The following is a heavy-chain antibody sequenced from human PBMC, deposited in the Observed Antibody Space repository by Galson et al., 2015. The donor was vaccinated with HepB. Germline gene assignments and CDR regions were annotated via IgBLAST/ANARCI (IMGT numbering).Heavy chain of an antibody. V-gene: IGHV3-15*01. J-gene: IGHJ6*03. CDR1: GFTFSNAW. D-gene: IGHD5-12*01. Sequence: SLRLSCAASGFTFSNAWMSWVRQAPGKGLEWVGRIKSKTDGGTTDYAAPVKGRFTISRDDSKNTLYLQMNSLKTEDTAVYYCTTDLGVATIQASYYYYYMDVWGKGPRSPSP. CDR2: IKSKTDGGTT. CDR3: TTDLGVATIQASYYYYYMDV.